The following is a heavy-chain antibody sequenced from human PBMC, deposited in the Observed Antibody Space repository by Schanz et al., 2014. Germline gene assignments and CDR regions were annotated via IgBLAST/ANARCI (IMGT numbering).Heavy chain of an antibody. Sequence: QVQLVESGGGVVQPGRSLRLSCAASGFTFRSYAMHWVRQAPGKGLEWVTIISYDGSVEYYADSVRGRFAVSRDNVKNSLYLEMNSLRAEDTAQYHCVKEEWWRFDPWGQGTLVTVSS. J-gene: IGHJ5*02. V-gene: IGHV3-30*09. CDR3: VKEEWWRFDP. D-gene: IGHD2-15*01. CDR2: ISYDGSVE. CDR1: GFTFRSYA.